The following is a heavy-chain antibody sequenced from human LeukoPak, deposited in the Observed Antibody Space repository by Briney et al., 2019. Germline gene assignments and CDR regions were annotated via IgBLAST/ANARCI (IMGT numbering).Heavy chain of an antibody. CDR3: ARTFGNNYGDY. J-gene: IGHJ4*01. V-gene: IGHV3-74*01. CDR2: INVDGSIT. Sequence: GGSLRLSCAASGFTFSTYWMHWVRQAPGKGLVWVSRINVDGSITTYADSVKGRSTISRDNAKNTLYLQMNSLRGEDTAMYYCARTFGNNYGDYWGHGTLVTVSS. D-gene: IGHD5-18*01. CDR1: GFTFSTYW.